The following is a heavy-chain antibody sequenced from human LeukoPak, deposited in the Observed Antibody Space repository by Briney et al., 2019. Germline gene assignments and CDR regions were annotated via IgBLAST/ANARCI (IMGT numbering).Heavy chain of an antibody. CDR1: GFTFSSYA. D-gene: IGHD3-10*01. CDR2: ISYDGSNK. CDR3: ATHELKDAFDI. V-gene: IGHV3-30*04. J-gene: IGHJ3*02. Sequence: GGSLRLSCAASGFTFSSYAMHGVRQAPGKGLEWVAVISYDGSNKYYADSVKGRFTISRDNAKNSLYLQMNSLRAEDTAVYYCATHELKDAFDIWGQGTMVTVSS.